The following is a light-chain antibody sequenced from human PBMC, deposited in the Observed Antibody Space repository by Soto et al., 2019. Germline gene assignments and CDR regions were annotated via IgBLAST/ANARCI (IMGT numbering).Light chain of an antibody. CDR1: QGIRNY. V-gene: IGKV1-27*01. Sequence: DIQMTHSPSSLSASVGDRVTITCRASQGIRNYLAWYQQKPGKAPNLLIYAASTLQSGVPSRFSGSGSGADFTLTISSLQPEDVAAYYCQKYDSAPLTFGQGTKV. CDR3: QKYDSAPLT. J-gene: IGKJ1*01. CDR2: AAS.